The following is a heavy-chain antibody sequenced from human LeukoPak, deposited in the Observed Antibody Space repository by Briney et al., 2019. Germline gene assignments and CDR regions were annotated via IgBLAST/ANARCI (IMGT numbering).Heavy chain of an antibody. CDR1: GFTLSSYA. D-gene: IGHD1-26*01. J-gene: IGHJ4*02. CDR2: ISGSGGST. Sequence: PGGSLRLSCAASGFTLSSYAMSWVRQAPGKGLEWVSAISGSGGSTYYADSVKGRFTISRDNSKNTLYLQMNSLRAEDTAVYYCAKDRGEWKLEGSFDYWGQGTLVTVSS. V-gene: IGHV3-23*01. CDR3: AKDRGEWKLEGSFDY.